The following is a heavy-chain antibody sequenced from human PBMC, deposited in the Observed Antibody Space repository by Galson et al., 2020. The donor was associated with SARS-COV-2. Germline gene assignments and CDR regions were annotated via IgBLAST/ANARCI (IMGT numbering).Heavy chain of an antibody. CDR3: ARAVGTTMIAPMCY. CDR2: MNPNSGNT. V-gene: IGHV1-8*01. D-gene: IGHD3-22*01. CDR1: GYTFTSYD. J-gene: IGHJ4*02. Sequence: ASVKVSCKASGYTFTSYDINWVRQATGQGLEWMGWMNPNSGNTGYAQKFQGRVTMTRNTSISTAYMELSSLRSEDTAVYYCARAVGTTMIAPMCYWGQGTLVTVSS.